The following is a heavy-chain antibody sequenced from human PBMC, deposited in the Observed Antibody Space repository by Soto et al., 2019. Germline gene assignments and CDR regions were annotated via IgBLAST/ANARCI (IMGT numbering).Heavy chain of an antibody. CDR1: GGSFSGYY. Sequence: QVQLQQWGAGLLKPSETLSLTCAVYGGSFSGYYWSWIRQPPGKGLEWIGEINHSGSTNYNPSLKSRVTISVDTSKNQFSLKLSSVTAADTAVYYCAREATILSGPRDAFDIWGQGTMVTVSS. D-gene: IGHD5-12*01. CDR2: INHSGST. CDR3: AREATILSGPRDAFDI. J-gene: IGHJ3*02. V-gene: IGHV4-34*01.